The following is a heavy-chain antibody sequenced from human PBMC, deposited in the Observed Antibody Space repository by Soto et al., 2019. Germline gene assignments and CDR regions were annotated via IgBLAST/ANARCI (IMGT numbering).Heavy chain of an antibody. Sequence: PSETLSLTCTVAGGSISSYCWSWIRQPPGKGLEWIGYIYYSGSTNYNPSLKSRVTISVDTSKNQFSLKLSSVTAADTAVYYCARQGSDYIWGSYAFDIWGQGTMVTVSS. CDR2: IYYSGST. CDR3: ARQGSDYIWGSYAFDI. D-gene: IGHD3-16*01. J-gene: IGHJ3*02. CDR1: GGSISSYC. V-gene: IGHV4-59*08.